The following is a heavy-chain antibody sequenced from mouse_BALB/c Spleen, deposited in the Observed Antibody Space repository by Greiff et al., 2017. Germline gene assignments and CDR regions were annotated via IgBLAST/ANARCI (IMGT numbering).Heavy chain of an antibody. CDR3: TRWGNSGYYFDY. CDR1: GYTFTSYW. Sequence: VQLQQSGAELVRPGASVKLSCKASGYTFTSYWINWVKQRPGQGLEWIGNIYPSDSYTNYNQKFKDKATLTVDKSSSTAYMQLSSPTSEDSAVYYCTRWGNSGYYFDYWGQGTTLTVSS. V-gene: IGHV1-69*02. CDR2: IYPSDSYT. J-gene: IGHJ2*01.